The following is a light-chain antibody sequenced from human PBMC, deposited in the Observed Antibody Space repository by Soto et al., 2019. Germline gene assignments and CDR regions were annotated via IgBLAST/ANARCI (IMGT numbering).Light chain of an antibody. CDR2: AAS. J-gene: IGKJ3*01. CDR3: LQKDFYPFT. Sequence: GERVTITCRASQGIRNDLDWFQQKPCKAPKLLIYAASNLQSGVPARFSGSGSGTDFTLTISSLQPEDFATYYCLQKDFYPFTFGPRTKVDIK. CDR1: QGIRND. V-gene: IGKV1-6*01.